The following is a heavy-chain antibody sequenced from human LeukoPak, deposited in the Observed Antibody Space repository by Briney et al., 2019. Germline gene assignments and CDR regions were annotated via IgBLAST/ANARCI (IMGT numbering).Heavy chain of an antibody. CDR2: IYHSAST. CDR3: ARDQPYMHV. J-gene: IGHJ6*03. V-gene: IGHV4-38-2*02. CDR1: GYSISSGDY. Sequence: SETLSLTGTGSGYSISSGDYGGWIRQPPGKGLEWIGSIYHSASTYYNPSLKSRVTISVDTSKNQFSLKLSSVTAADTAVYYCARDQPYMHVWGKGTTVTASS.